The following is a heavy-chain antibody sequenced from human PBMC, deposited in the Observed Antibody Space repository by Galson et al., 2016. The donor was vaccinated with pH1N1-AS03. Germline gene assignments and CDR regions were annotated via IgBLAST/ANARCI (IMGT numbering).Heavy chain of an antibody. D-gene: IGHD2-2*01. CDR3: ARDPRGPCTSATCPTTYYFGMDV. CDR1: GYIFTGFY. CDR2: INTDSGVT. Sequence: LVKVSCKASGYIFTGFYVHWVRQAPGQGLEWMGWINTDSGVTNYAQKFEAWVTMTRDTSVSTAYMELYGLKSDDTAVYYCARDPRGPCTSATCPTTYYFGMDVWGQGTTVIVSS. J-gene: IGHJ6*02. V-gene: IGHV1-2*04.